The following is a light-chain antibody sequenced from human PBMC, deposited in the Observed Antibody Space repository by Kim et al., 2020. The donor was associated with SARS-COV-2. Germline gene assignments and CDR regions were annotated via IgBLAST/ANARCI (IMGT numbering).Light chain of an antibody. CDR3: YSYAGSYTWV. J-gene: IGLJ3*02. Sequence: QSALTQPRSVSGSPGQSVTISCTGTSSDVGGYNYVSWYQQYPGKAPKLIIYDVSERPSGVPDRFSGSKSGNTASLTISGLQAEDEADYYCYSYAGSYTWVFGGGTQLTVL. CDR1: SSDVGGYNY. CDR2: DVS. V-gene: IGLV2-11*01.